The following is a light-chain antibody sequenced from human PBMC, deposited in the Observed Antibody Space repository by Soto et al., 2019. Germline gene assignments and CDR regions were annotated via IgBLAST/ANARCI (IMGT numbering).Light chain of an antibody. CDR3: KSYAGSNTYV. V-gene: IGLV2-8*01. J-gene: IGLJ1*01. CDR1: KNDVGFYDF. CDR2: EVV. Sequence: QAVLTQPPSASVSPGQSVTISCTGTKNDVGFYDFVSWYQHHPGKAPRLIIYEVVQRPSGVPDRFSGSKSGNTASLTVSGLQAADEADYFCKSYAGSNTYVFGSGTKVPV.